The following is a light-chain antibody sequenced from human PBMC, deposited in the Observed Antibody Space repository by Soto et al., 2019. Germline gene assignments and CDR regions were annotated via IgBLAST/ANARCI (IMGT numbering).Light chain of an antibody. V-gene: IGKV3-20*01. CDR3: QQYSSSPWT. CDR2: GAS. Sequence: EIVLTQSPGTLSLSPGERATLSCRASQSVSSSYLAWYQQKPGQAPRLLIYGASSRATGIPDRFSGSGSGTDFTLTISRLEPEDFAVYYFQQYSSSPWTSGQGTKVEIK. J-gene: IGKJ1*01. CDR1: QSVSSSY.